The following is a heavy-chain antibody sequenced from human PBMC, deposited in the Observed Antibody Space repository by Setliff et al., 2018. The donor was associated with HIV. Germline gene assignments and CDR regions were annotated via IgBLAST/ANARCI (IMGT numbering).Heavy chain of an antibody. CDR2: ISYDGSNK. J-gene: IGHJ4*02. CDR1: GFTFGDYA. Sequence: PGGSLRLSCTASGFTFGDYAIHWVRQAPGKGLEWVAVISYDGSNKYYADSVKGRFTISRDNSKNTLYLQMNSLRAEDTAVYYCARDPKYYYGSGRGFDYWGQGTLVTVSS. CDR3: ARDPKYYYGSGRGFDY. D-gene: IGHD3-10*01. V-gene: IGHV3-30*04.